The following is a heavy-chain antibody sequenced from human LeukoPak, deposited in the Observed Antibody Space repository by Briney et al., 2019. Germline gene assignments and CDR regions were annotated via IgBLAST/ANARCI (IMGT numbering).Heavy chain of an antibody. CDR2: IYYSGST. Sequence: SETLSLTCTVSGGSISSYYWSWIRQPPGKGLEWIGYIYYSGSTNYNPSLKSRVTISVDTSKNQFSLKLSSVTAADTAVNYCAREFRMATIKYFDYWGQGTLVTVSS. J-gene: IGHJ4*02. CDR3: AREFRMATIKYFDY. CDR1: GGSISSYY. D-gene: IGHD5-24*01. V-gene: IGHV4-59*01.